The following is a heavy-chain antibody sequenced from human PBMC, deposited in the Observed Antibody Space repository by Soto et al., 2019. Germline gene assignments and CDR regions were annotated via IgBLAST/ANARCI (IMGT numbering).Heavy chain of an antibody. CDR2: INHSGST. Sequence: SETLSLTCAVYGGSFSGYYWSWIRQPPGKGLEWIGEINHSGSTNYNPSLKSRVTISVDTSKNQFSLKLSSVTAADTAVYYCARGNPSVVVVAATDFDYWGQGTLVTVSS. CDR1: GGSFSGYY. D-gene: IGHD2-15*01. V-gene: IGHV4-34*01. CDR3: ARGNPSVVVVAATDFDY. J-gene: IGHJ4*02.